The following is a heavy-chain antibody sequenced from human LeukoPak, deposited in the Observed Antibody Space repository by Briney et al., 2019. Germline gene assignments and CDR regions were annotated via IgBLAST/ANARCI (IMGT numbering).Heavy chain of an antibody. CDR3: AMGHGRGYYVGFDY. CDR2: ISTGGNTI. J-gene: IGHJ4*02. D-gene: IGHD1-26*01. Sequence: GGTLRLSSAASAFNGFIFSKYEMNWVHQPPGKGLEWAPYISTGGNTIFYADSVMGRFTISRDNAKNSLYVQMTSLRADDTAVYYCAMGHGRGYYVGFDYWGQGTLVTVSS. CDR1: GFIFSKYE. V-gene: IGHV3-48*03.